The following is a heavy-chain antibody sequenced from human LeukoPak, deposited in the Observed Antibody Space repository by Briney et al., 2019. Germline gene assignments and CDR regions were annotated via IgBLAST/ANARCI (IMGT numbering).Heavy chain of an antibody. CDR1: GYTFTDYY. V-gene: IGHV1-69-2*01. J-gene: IGHJ6*02. CDR2: VDPEDGET. D-gene: IGHD2-2*01. Sequence: ASVKISCKAPGYTFTDYYMHWVQQAPGKGLEWMGRVDPEDGETIYAEKFQGRVTMTTDTSTSTAYMELRSLRSDDTAVYYCAREMGRAIVVVPSDYYGMDVWGQGTTVTVSS. CDR3: AREMGRAIVVVPSDYYGMDV.